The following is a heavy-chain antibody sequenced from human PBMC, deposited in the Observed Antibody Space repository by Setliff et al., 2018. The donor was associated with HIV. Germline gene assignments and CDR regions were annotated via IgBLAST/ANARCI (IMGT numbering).Heavy chain of an antibody. J-gene: IGHJ4*02. CDR1: GFTLDDYA. V-gene: IGHV3-49*04. CDR3: STYRYYYDTTGVDY. D-gene: IGHD3-22*01. CDR2: IRGAAYGGTI. Sequence: PGGSLRLSCTASGFTLDDYAMTWVRQAPGKGLEWVGFIRGAAYGGTIEYAASVKGRITISRDDSRNTLYLQMNSLKTEDTAVYYCSTYRYYYDTTGVDYWGQGTLVTVSS.